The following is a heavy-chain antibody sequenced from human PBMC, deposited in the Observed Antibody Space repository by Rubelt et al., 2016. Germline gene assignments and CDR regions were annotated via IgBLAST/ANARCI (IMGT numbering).Heavy chain of an antibody. D-gene: IGHD3-22*01. CDR1: GYSFKRYA. CDR3: AREPSNTSGCHAYVDY. V-gene: IGHV1-18*01. CDR2: ISTYNGDT. Sequence: QVQLVQSGAEVKGPGASIKVSCKTSGYSFKRYAISWVRQAPGQGLEWMGWISTYNGDTRYAQNFQGRVTMTTDTSTSPADMELRSLRTDDTAVYSCAREPSNTSGCHAYVDYWGQGTLVTVSS. J-gene: IGHJ4*02.